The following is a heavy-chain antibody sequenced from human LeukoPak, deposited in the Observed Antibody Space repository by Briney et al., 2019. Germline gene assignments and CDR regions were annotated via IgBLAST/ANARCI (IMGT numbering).Heavy chain of an antibody. Sequence: GGSLRLSCAASGFTFDDYAMHWVRQAPGKGLEWVSGISWNSGSIGYADSVKGRFTISRDNAKNSLYLQMNSLRAEDTALYYCAKARSGYGSGSYLGDYWGQGTLVTVSS. V-gene: IGHV3-9*01. CDR3: AKARSGYGSGSYLGDY. CDR1: GFTFDDYA. J-gene: IGHJ4*02. CDR2: ISWNSGSI. D-gene: IGHD3-10*01.